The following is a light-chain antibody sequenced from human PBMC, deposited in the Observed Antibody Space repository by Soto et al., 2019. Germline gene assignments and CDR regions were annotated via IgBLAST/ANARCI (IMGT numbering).Light chain of an antibody. Sequence: DIQMTQSPPSLSASVGDRVTISCRASQNIVTYVNWYQLKPGQAPKLLIYAASRLQSGVPSGFSGSGSGTYFTLTINTLQPEDFATYSCQRTYSTPYTFGPGTKVDIK. CDR2: AAS. CDR3: QRTYSTPYT. CDR1: QNIVTY. V-gene: IGKV1-39*01. J-gene: IGKJ2*01.